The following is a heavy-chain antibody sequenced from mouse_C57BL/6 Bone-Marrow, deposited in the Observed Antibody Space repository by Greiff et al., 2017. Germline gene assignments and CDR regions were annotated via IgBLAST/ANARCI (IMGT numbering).Heavy chain of an antibody. Sequence: VQLVESGSELRSPGSSVKLSCKDFDSEVFPIAYMSWVRQKPGHGFEWIGGILPSIGRTIYGEKFEDKATLDADTLSNPAYLELNSLTSEDSAIYFCARNSPYYYGSSYWYFDVWGTGTTVTVSS. D-gene: IGHD1-1*01. CDR1: DSEVFPIAY. CDR3: ARNSPYYYGSSYWYFDV. J-gene: IGHJ1*03. CDR2: ILPSIGRT. V-gene: IGHV15-2*01.